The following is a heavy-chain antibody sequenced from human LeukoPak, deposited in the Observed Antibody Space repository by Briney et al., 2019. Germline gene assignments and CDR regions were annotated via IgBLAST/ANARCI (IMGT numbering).Heavy chain of an antibody. CDR3: ASSYCSSTSCYLGFDY. D-gene: IGHD2-2*01. CDR1: GFTVSSNY. J-gene: IGHJ4*02. CDR2: IYSGGST. V-gene: IGHV3-53*01. Sequence: GGSLRLSCAASGFTVSSNYMSWVRQAPGKGLEWVSVIYSGGSTYYADSVKGRFTISRDNSKNTLYLQMNSLRAKDTAVYYCASSYCSSTSCYLGFDYWGQGTLVTVSS.